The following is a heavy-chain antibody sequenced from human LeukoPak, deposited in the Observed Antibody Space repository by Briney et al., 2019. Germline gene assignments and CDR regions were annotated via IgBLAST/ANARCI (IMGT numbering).Heavy chain of an antibody. D-gene: IGHD5-24*01. CDR1: GYTFTNYY. Sequence: VSVKVSCKASGYTFTNYYMHWVRQAPGQGLEWMGIINPSGGSTGYAQKFQGRFTMTRDTSTTTVYMELSSLRSEDTAVYYCARDREEGYNSYYFDSWGQGTLVIVSS. J-gene: IGHJ4*02. CDR3: ARDREEGYNSYYFDS. V-gene: IGHV1-46*01. CDR2: INPSGGST.